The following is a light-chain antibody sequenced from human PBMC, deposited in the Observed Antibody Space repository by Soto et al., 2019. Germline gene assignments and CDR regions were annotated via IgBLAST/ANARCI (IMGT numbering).Light chain of an antibody. J-gene: IGLJ1*01. V-gene: IGLV3-21*02. CDR3: QVWDKSSDPNYV. Sequence: SYDLTQPPSVSVAPGQTARVTCGGDNIGSKRVHWYQQKPGRAPVLVVFDDSDRPSGIPERFSGSNSGNTATLTISRVEAGDEADYYCQVWDKSSDPNYVLGIGTKVTVL. CDR2: DDS. CDR1: NIGSKR.